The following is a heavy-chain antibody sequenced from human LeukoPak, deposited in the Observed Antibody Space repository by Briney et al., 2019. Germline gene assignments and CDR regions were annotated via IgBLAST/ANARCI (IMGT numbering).Heavy chain of an antibody. CDR2: ISSSSTYI. J-gene: IGHJ4*02. Sequence: GGSLRLSCAASGFTFSTYSMNWVRQAPGKGLEWVSSISSSSTYIYSADSLKGRFTISRDNAKNSLYLQMNSLRAEDTAVYYCARAYYDYVWGSYRPYYFDYWGQGTLVTVSS. D-gene: IGHD3-16*02. V-gene: IGHV3-21*06. CDR3: ARAYYDYVWGSYRPYYFDY. CDR1: GFTFSTYS.